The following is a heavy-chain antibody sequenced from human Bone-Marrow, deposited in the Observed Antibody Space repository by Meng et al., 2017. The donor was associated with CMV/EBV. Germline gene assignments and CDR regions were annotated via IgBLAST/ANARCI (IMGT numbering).Heavy chain of an antibody. CDR1: SYS. CDR2: ISSSSSYI. D-gene: IGHD3-10*01. Sequence: SYSMNWVRQAPGKGLEWVSSISSSSSYIYYADSVKGGFTTSRDNAKNSLYLQMNSLRAEDTAVYYCARDWGYGSGSYWRAPEGAFDIWGQGTMVTVSS. V-gene: IGHV3-21*01. CDR3: ARDWGYGSGSYWRAPEGAFDI. J-gene: IGHJ3*02.